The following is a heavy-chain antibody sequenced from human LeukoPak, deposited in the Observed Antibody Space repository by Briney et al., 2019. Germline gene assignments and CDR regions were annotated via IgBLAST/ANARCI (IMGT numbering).Heavy chain of an antibody. D-gene: IGHD6-19*01. CDR3: ARPGPAYSSGWYY. CDR2: IYYSGST. V-gene: IGHV4-34*01. Sequence: SETLSLTCAVYGGSFSGYYWSWIRQPPGKGLEWIGSIYYSGSTYYNPSLKSRVTISVDTSKNQFSLKLSSVTAADTAVYYCARPGPAYSSGWYYWGQGTLVTVSS. CDR1: GGSFSGYY. J-gene: IGHJ4*02.